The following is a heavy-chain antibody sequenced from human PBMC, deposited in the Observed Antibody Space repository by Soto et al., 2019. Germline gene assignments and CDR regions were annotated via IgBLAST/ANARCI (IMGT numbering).Heavy chain of an antibody. V-gene: IGHV3-23*01. J-gene: IGHJ4*02. CDR3: ARVGGSYLQVSHFDY. CDR1: GFTFSSYA. Sequence: GGSLRLSCAASGFTFSSYAMSWVRQAPGKGLEWVSAISGSGGSTYYADSVKGRFTISRDNSKNTLYLQMNSLRAEDTAVYYCARVGGSYLQVSHFDYWGQGTLVTVSS. D-gene: IGHD1-26*01. CDR2: ISGSGGST.